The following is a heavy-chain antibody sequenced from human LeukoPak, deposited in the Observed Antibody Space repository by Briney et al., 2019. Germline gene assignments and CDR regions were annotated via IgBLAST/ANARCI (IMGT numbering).Heavy chain of an antibody. J-gene: IGHJ4*02. CDR3: AKASAGSSWYLGDDY. V-gene: IGHV3-23*01. Sequence: GGSLRLSCAASGFTFSSYAMSWVRQAPGKGLEWVSGMSDSGVSSYYADSVKGRFTISRDKSKSTLYLQMNSLRAEDTAVYYCAKASAGSSWYLGDDYWGQGTLVTVSS. D-gene: IGHD6-13*01. CDR1: GFTFSSYA. CDR2: MSDSGVSS.